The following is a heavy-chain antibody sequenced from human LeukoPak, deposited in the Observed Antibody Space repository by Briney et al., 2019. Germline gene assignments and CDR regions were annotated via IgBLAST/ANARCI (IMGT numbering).Heavy chain of an antibody. CDR3: ATDIGSAPFDY. J-gene: IGHJ4*02. CDR2: IWSDGSNK. CDR1: GFTFSSYG. V-gene: IGHV3-33*01. Sequence: GGPLRLSCAASGFTFSSYGMHWVRQAPGKGLEWVAVIWSDGSNKNYADSVKGRFTISRDNSKNTLYLQMNSLRVEDTAMYYCATDIGSAPFDYWGQGTLVTVSS. D-gene: IGHD3-10*01.